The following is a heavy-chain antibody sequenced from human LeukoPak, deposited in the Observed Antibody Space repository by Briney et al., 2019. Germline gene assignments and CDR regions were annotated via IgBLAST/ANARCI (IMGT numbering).Heavy chain of an antibody. CDR3: AKALNYWYFDL. CDR1: GFTFDDYA. J-gene: IGHJ2*01. CDR2: ISGDGGST. Sequence: GGSLRLSCAASGFTFDDYAMHWVRQAPGKGLEWVSLISGDGGSTYYADSVKGRFTISRDNSKNTLYLQMNSLRAEDTATYYCAKALNYWYFDLWGRGNLVTVSS. V-gene: IGHV3-43*02.